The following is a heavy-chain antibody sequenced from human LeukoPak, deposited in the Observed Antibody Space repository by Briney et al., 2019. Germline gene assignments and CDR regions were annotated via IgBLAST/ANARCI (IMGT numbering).Heavy chain of an antibody. CDR1: GFTFSSYS. D-gene: IGHD5-18*01. J-gene: IGHJ5*02. Sequence: GGSLRLSCAASGFTFSSYSMNWVRQAPGKGLEWVANIREERGQEYYVDSVKGRFTISKNSAKNSLYLQMNTLRVEDTTMYYCASLDTAKQPLANHWGQGTLVTVSS. V-gene: IGHV3-7*03. CDR3: ASLDTAKQPLANH. CDR2: IREERGQE.